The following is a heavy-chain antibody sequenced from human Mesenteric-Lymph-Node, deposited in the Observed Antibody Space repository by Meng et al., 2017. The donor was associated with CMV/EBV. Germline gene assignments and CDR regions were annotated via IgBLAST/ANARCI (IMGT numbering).Heavy chain of an antibody. CDR2: IPYDGSNK. Sequence: GESLKISCAASGFSFSSFGMHWVRQGPGKGLEWVTFIPYDGSNKEYADSVKGRFAISRDNSKNTLYLQMNRLRPEDTAVYYCAKDRTMTTVTRSHYYYYYGMDVWGQGTTVTVSS. CDR3: AKDRTMTTVTRSHYYYYYGMDV. CDR1: GFSFSSFG. J-gene: IGHJ6*02. V-gene: IGHV3-30*02. D-gene: IGHD4-17*01.